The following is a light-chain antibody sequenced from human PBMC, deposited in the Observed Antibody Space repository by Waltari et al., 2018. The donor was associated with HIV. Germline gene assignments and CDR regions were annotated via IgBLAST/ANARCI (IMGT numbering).Light chain of an antibody. CDR1: SSDVGSYNL. V-gene: IGLV2-23*02. Sequence: QSALTQPASVSGSPGQSITISCTGTSSDVGSYNLVSWYQQHPGKAPKLMIYEVSKRPSGVSNRFSGSKSGNTASLTISGLQAEDEADYYCCSYTRSSAWMFGGGTKLTVL. J-gene: IGLJ3*02. CDR2: EVS. CDR3: CSYTRSSAWM.